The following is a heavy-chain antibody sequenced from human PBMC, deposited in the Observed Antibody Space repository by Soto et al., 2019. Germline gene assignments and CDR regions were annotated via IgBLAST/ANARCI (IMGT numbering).Heavy chain of an antibody. CDR3: AKAPTSTEGWFDP. V-gene: IGHV3-23*01. J-gene: IGHJ5*02. D-gene: IGHD2-2*01. Sequence: GSLRLSCVASGFTFNNYAMSWVRQAPGKGPEWVSAISGSGGSTYYADSVKGRFTISRDNSKNTLYLQMNSLRAEDTAVYYCAKAPTSTEGWFDPWGQGTLVTVSS. CDR2: ISGSGGST. CDR1: GFTFNNYA.